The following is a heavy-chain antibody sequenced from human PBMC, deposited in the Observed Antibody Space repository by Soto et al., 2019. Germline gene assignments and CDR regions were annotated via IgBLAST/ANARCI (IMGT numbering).Heavy chain of an antibody. CDR2: ISAYNGNT. J-gene: IGHJ6*02. CDR3: ARAVTGTTLRDISNYYYYGMDV. D-gene: IGHD1-7*01. Sequence: ASVKVSCKASGYTFTSYGISWVRQAPGQGLEWMGWISAYNGNTNYAQKLQGQVTMTTDRSTSTAYMELRSLGSDETAVYYCARAVTGTTLRDISNYYYYGMDVWGQGTTVTVSS. V-gene: IGHV1-18*01. CDR1: GYTFTSYG.